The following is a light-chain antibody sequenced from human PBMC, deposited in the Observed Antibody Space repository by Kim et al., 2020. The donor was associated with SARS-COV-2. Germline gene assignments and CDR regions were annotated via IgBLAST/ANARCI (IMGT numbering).Light chain of an antibody. CDR2: KHN. Sequence: PGQEVTMSCSGGSLNIGSNYVYWYQQFPGTAPKLLIYKHNLRPSGVPDRFSGSKAGTSASLANSGLRSEDEADYYCASWNGNSWVFGGGTQLTVL. CDR3: ASWNGNSWV. J-gene: IGLJ3*02. CDR1: SLNIGSNY. V-gene: IGLV1-47*01.